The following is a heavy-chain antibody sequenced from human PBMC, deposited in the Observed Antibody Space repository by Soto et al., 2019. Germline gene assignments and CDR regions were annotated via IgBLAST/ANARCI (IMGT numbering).Heavy chain of an antibody. Sequence: ASVKVSCKASGYTFASYGSSWVRQAPGQGLEWMGWISAYNGNTNYAQKLQGRVTMTTDTSTSTAYMELRSLRSDDTAVYYCARAFCSSTSCYALHFDYWGQGTLVTVSS. CDR3: ARAFCSSTSCYALHFDY. J-gene: IGHJ4*02. D-gene: IGHD2-2*01. CDR2: ISAYNGNT. CDR1: GYTFASYG. V-gene: IGHV1-18*01.